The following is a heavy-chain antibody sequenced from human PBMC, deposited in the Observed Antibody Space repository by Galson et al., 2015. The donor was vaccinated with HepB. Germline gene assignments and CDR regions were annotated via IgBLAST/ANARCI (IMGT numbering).Heavy chain of an antibody. Sequence: TLSLTCAVYGGSFSGYYWSWIRQPPGKGLEWIGEINHSGSTNYNPSLKSRVTISVDTSKNQFSLKLSSVTAADTAVYYCAGGLTYYYDSSGYYNSDYWGQGTLVTVSS. CDR3: AGGLTYYYDSSGYYNSDY. D-gene: IGHD3-22*01. CDR1: GGSFSGYY. V-gene: IGHV4-34*01. J-gene: IGHJ4*02. CDR2: INHSGST.